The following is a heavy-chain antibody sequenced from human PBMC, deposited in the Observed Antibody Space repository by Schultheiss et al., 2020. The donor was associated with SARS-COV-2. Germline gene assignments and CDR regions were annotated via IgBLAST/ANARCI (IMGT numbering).Heavy chain of an antibody. D-gene: IGHD6-13*01. V-gene: IGHV4-30-2*01. J-gene: IGHJ6*02. CDR1: GGSISSGGYS. CDR3: ARGRAACYYGMDV. Sequence: SETLSLTCAVSGGSISSGGYSWSWIRQHPGKGLEWIGSIYHSGSTYYNPSLKSRVTISVDRSKNQYSLKLSSVTAADTAVYYCARGRAACYYGMDVWGQGTTVTVSS. CDR2: IYHSGST.